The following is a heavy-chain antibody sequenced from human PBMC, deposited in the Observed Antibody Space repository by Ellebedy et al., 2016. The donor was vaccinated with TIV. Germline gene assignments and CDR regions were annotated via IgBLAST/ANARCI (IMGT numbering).Heavy chain of an antibody. CDR1: GGSIRSGGYY. V-gene: IGHV4-61*08. CDR3: ARHTSWDAYNYYFDY. J-gene: IGHJ4*02. Sequence: SETLSLTXTVSGGSIRSGGYYWSWIRQHPGKGLEWIGNIHDSGSTNYNPPLKSRVTISVDTSKSQFSLKLSSVTAADTAVYYCARHTSWDAYNYYFDYWGQGTLVTVSS. CDR2: IHDSGST. D-gene: IGHD5-24*01.